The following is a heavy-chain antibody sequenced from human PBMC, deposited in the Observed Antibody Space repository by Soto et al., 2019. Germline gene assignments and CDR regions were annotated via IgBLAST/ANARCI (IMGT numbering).Heavy chain of an antibody. CDR1: GISLSSGGFY. J-gene: IGHJ5*02. V-gene: IGHV4-31*03. D-gene: IGHD1-1*01. Sequence: ASETLSLTCSVSGISLSSGGFYWSWIRQTPGKGLEWIGYMYFSGTTYYNPSLRSRLSIPVDTSKNQFSLRLTSVTAADTALYFCARERQLAPGPPRNFLDLWGRGIQVTVSS. CDR2: MYFSGTT. CDR3: ARERQLAPGPPRNFLDL.